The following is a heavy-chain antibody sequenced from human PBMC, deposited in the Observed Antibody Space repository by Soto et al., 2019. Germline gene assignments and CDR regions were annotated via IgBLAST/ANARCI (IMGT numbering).Heavy chain of an antibody. CDR3: ARDSDVLRYKGYFDY. CDR1: GGSISSYY. V-gene: IGHV4-59*01. J-gene: IGHJ4*02. Sequence: SETLSLTCTVSGGSISSYYWSWIRQPPGKGLEWIGYIYYSGSTNYNPSLKSRVTISVDTPKNQFSLKLSPVTAADTAVYYCARDSDVLRYKGYFDYWGQGTLVTVSS. CDR2: IYYSGST. D-gene: IGHD3-9*01.